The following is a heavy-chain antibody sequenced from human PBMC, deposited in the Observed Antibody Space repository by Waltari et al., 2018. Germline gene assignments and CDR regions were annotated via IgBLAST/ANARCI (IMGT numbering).Heavy chain of an antibody. J-gene: IGHJ4*02. Sequence: EVQLVESGGGLIQPGGSLRLSCAASGFTVSSNYMSWVRLAPGKRLEWVAVSDSGCSTYYADTVKGRFSISRDNAKNTLYLQRNSLRAEDTALYYCARAQTYRSGSLFYFDYWGQGTLVTVSS. V-gene: IGHV3-53*01. CDR1: GFTVSSNY. D-gene: IGHD6-19*01. CDR3: ARAQTYRSGSLFYFDY. CDR2: SDSGCST.